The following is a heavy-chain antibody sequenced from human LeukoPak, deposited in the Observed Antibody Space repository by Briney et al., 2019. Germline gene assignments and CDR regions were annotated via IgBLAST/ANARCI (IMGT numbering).Heavy chain of an antibody. CDR1: GYTFTSYG. D-gene: IGHD3-22*01. J-gene: IGHJ5*02. V-gene: IGHV1-18*01. CDR2: ISAYNGNT. Sequence: GASVKVSCKASGYTFTSYGISWVRQAPGQGLEWMRWISAYNGNTNYAQKLQGRVTVTTDTSTSTAYMELRSLRSDDTAVYYCARDRGYYDSSGYHNWFDPWGQGTLVTVSS. CDR3: ARDRGYYDSSGYHNWFDP.